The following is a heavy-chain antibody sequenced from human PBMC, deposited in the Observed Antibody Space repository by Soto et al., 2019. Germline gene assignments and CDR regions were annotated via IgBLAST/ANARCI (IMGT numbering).Heavy chain of an antibody. Sequence: RASVKVSCKASGYTFTSYYMHWVRQAPGQGLEWMGIINPSGGSTSYAQKFQGRVTMTRDTSTSTVYMELSSLRSEDTAVYYCAREDIVVVTALRYYYYYGMDVWGQGTTVTVSS. V-gene: IGHV1-46*01. CDR1: GYTFTSYY. D-gene: IGHD2-21*02. CDR2: INPSGGST. CDR3: AREDIVVVTALRYYYYYGMDV. J-gene: IGHJ6*02.